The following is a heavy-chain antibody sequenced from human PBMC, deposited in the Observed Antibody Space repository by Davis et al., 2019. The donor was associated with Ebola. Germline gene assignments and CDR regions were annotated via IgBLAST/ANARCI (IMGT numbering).Heavy chain of an antibody. CDR1: GFTFSSYS. CDR2: ISSSSSYI. V-gene: IGHV3-21*01. CDR3: ARVPHSQLLFPLRGDYYGLDV. Sequence: GESLKISCAASGFTFSSYSMNWVRQAPGKGLEWVSSISSSSSYIYYADSVKGRFTISRDNAKNSLYLQMNSLRAEDTAVYYCARVPHSQLLFPLRGDYYGLDVWGQGTTVTVSS. J-gene: IGHJ6*02. D-gene: IGHD2-2*01.